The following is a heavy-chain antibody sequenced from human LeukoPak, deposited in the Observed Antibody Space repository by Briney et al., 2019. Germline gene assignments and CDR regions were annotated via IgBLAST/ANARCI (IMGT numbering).Heavy chain of an antibody. CDR1: GFTFSRYP. J-gene: IGHJ4*02. CDR2: ISYDGSNN. Sequence: GGSLRLSCAASGFTFSRYPMHWVRQTPGKGLECVAIISYDGSNNYYADSVKGRFIGSRDNSKNTLFLEMNSLRPEDTAVYYCARDAGDILTGYFKYYFDYWGQGTLVTVSS. V-gene: IGHV3-30*01. D-gene: IGHD3-9*01. CDR3: ARDAGDILTGYFKYYFDY.